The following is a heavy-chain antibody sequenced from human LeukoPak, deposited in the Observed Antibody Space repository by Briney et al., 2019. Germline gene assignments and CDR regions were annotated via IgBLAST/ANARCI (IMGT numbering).Heavy chain of an antibody. V-gene: IGHV4-39*01. J-gene: IGHJ4*02. Sequence: SETLSLTCTVSGGSISSSSYYWGWIRQPPGKGLEWIGSIYHSGSTYYNPSLKSRVTISVDTSKNQFSLKLSSVTAADTAVYYCARRGLRFLEWFFDYWGQGTLVTVSS. CDR2: IYHSGST. CDR3: ARRGLRFLEWFFDY. D-gene: IGHD3-3*01. CDR1: GGSISSSSYY.